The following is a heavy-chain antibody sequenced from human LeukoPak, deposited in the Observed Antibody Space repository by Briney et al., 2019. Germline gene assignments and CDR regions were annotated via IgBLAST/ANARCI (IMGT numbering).Heavy chain of an antibody. CDR1: GFTFSNFG. V-gene: IGHV3-48*04. CDR2: ISSSSYTI. D-gene: IGHD5-24*01. CDR3: AQRFDH. Sequence: GGSLRLSCAASGFTFSNFGMNWVRQAPGMGLEWISYISSSSYTIYYADSVKGRFTISGDNARNSLYLQMNSLRAEDTAVYYCAQRFDHWGQGTPVTVSS. J-gene: IGHJ4*02.